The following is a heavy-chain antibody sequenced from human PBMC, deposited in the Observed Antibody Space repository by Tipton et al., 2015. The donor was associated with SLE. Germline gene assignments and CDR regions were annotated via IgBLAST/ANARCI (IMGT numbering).Heavy chain of an antibody. CDR1: GFQFSSYW. CDR2: IKEDGSDK. Sequence: LSLTCAASGFQFSSYWMSWVRQAPGKGLEWVANIKEDGSDKYYLDSVKGRFTISRDNAKDSLYLQMNSLRVEDTAVYYCAREGTLHISTDNQLDPWGQGTLVTVSS. CDR3: AREGTLHISTDNQLDP. D-gene: IGHD2-21*01. J-gene: IGHJ4*02. V-gene: IGHV3-7*01.